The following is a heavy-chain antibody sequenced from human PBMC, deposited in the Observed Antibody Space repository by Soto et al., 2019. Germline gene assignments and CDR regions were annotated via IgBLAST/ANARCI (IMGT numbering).Heavy chain of an antibody. CDR3: DRDQDDSTPAY. D-gene: IGHD3-22*01. CDR1: GYTFTRYY. Sequence: QVQLVQSGAEVKKPGASVKVSCKASGYTFTRYYMHWVRQAPGQGLEWMAIINPSGGSTSYAQKCPGRITMSMDTSTSTVDMELSSRRFEATAVSVCDRDQDDSTPAYWGQGTMLLDSS. J-gene: IGHJ4*02. CDR2: INPSGGST. V-gene: IGHV1-46*01.